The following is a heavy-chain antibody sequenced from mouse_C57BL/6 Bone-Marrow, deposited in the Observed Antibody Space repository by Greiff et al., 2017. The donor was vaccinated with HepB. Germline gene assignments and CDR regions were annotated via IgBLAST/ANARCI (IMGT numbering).Heavy chain of an antibody. V-gene: IGHV1-26*01. CDR3: AINYYGSSYVPHWYFDV. D-gene: IGHD1-1*01. CDR2: INPNNGGT. Sequence: EVQLQQSGPELVKPGASVKISCKASGYTFTDYYMNWVKQSHGKSLEWIGDINPNNGGTSYNQKFKGKATLTVDKSSSTAYMELRSLTSEDSAVYYCAINYYGSSYVPHWYFDVWGTGTTVTVSS. J-gene: IGHJ1*03. CDR1: GYTFTDYY.